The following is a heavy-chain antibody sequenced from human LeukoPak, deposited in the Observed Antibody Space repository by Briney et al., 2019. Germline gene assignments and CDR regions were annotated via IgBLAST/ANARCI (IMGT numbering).Heavy chain of an antibody. CDR3: ARVGIAASYYYYYMDV. Sequence: GGSLRLSCAASGFTFSSYSMNWVRQAPGKGLEWVSSISSSSSYIYYADSVKGRFTISRDNAKNSLYLQMNSLRAEDTAVYYCARVGIAASYYYYYMDVWGKGTTVTISS. CDR1: GFTFSSYS. D-gene: IGHD6-6*01. CDR2: ISSSSSYI. V-gene: IGHV3-21*01. J-gene: IGHJ6*03.